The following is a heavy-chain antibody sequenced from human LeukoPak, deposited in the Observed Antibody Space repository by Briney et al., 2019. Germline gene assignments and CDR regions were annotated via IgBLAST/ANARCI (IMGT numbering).Heavy chain of an antibody. V-gene: IGHV7-4-1*02. CDR3: AREWEGYSYGYDAFDI. CDR1: GYTFTSYA. J-gene: IGHJ3*02. CDR2: INTNTGNP. Sequence: ASVKVPCEASGYTFTSYAMNWVRQAPGQGLEWMGWINTNTGNPTYAQGFTGRFVFSLDTSVSTAYLQISSLKAEDTAVYYCAREWEGYSYGYDAFDIWGQGTMVTVSS. D-gene: IGHD5-18*01.